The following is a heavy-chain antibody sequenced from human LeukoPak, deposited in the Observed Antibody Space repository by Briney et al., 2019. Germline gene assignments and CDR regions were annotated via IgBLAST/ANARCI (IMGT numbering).Heavy chain of an antibody. V-gene: IGHV3-7*01. J-gene: IGHJ4*02. D-gene: IGHD5/OR15-5a*01. Sequence: GGSLRLSCAASGFTFSSYWMSWVRQAPGKGLEWVDNIKQDGSEKYYVDSVKGRLTISRDNAKNSLYLQMNSLRAEDTAVYYCARGKVSTYFDYWGQGTLVTVSS. CDR2: IKQDGSEK. CDR1: GFTFSSYW. CDR3: ARGKVSTYFDY.